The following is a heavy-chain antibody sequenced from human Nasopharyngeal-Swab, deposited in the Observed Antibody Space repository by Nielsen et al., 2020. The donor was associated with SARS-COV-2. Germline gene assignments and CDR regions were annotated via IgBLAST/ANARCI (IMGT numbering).Heavy chain of an antibody. CDR2: INKSGSS. Sequence: IRQPPGKGLEWIGGINKSGSSNYNPSLKSRGTITGDTSKNQFSLKLSSVTAADTAVYYCARGTVYYYDSSGYSYYYHYGMDVWGQGTTVTVSS. D-gene: IGHD3-22*01. J-gene: IGHJ6*02. CDR3: ARGTVYYYDSSGYSYYYHYGMDV. V-gene: IGHV4-34*01.